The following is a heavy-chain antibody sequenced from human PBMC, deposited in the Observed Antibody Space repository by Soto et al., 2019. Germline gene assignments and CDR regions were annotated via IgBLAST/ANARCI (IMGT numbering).Heavy chain of an antibody. CDR3: ARMATSGTLNWFDP. Sequence: ASVKVSCKASGYTFGNNDISWVRQATGQGLEWMGWMNPNSGNTGYAQKFQGRVTMTRNTSMTTAYLELSSLRSDDTAIYYCARMATSGTLNWFDPWGQGTMLTVSS. J-gene: IGHJ5*02. V-gene: IGHV1-8*01. CDR1: GYTFGNND. CDR2: MNPNSGNT.